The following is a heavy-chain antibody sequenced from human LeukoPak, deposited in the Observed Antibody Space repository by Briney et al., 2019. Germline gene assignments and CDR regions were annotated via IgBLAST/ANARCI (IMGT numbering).Heavy chain of an antibody. CDR2: IWYDGSNK. Sequence: GGSLRLSCAASGFIFSSYGMHWVRQAPDKGLEWVAVIWYDGSNKYYADSVKGRFTISRDNSKNTLYLQMNSLRAEDTAVYYCARDHGSGSYFSHCDYWGQGTLVTVSS. J-gene: IGHJ4*02. CDR3: ARDHGSGSYFSHCDY. V-gene: IGHV3-33*08. D-gene: IGHD3-10*01. CDR1: GFIFSSYG.